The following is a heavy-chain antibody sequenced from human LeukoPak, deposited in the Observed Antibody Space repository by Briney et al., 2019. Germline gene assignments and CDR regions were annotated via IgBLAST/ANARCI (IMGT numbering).Heavy chain of an antibody. CDR3: ARAMMVVANLWGVYDY. CDR2: LSGSGGNT. CDR1: GFTFSDYT. Sequence: GGSLRLSCAASGFTFSDYTINWVRQAPGKGLEWVSGLSGSGGNTYYADSVKGRFTISRDHSKNTLYLQMDSLRAEDTAVYFCARAMMVVANLWGVYDYWGQGTLVTVSS. V-gene: IGHV3-23*01. J-gene: IGHJ4*02. D-gene: IGHD3-22*01.